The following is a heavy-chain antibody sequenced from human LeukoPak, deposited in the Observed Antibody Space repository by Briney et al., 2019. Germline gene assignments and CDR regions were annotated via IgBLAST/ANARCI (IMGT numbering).Heavy chain of an antibody. J-gene: IGHJ3*02. CDR2: INSDGSST. V-gene: IGHV3-74*01. D-gene: IGHD3-22*01. Sequence: GGSLRLSCAASGFTFSSYWMHWVRQAPGKGLVWVSRINSDGSSTSYADSVKGRFTISRDNAKNTLYLQMNSLRAEDTAVYYCARARSGYYYGAFDIWGQGTMVTVSS. CDR3: ARARSGYYYGAFDI. CDR1: GFTFSSYW.